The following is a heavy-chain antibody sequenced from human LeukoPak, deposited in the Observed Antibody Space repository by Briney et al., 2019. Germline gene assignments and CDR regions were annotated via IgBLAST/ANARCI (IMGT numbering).Heavy chain of an antibody. J-gene: IGHJ4*02. CDR3: ARAQRISSSSAVGY. CDR1: GYTFTSYD. D-gene: IGHD6-6*01. CDR2: MNPNSGNT. V-gene: IGHV1-8*01. Sequence: ASVKVSCKASGYTFTSYDINWVRQATGQGLEWMGWMNPNSGNTGYAQKFQGRVTMTRNTSISTAYMEPSSLRSEDTAVYYCARAQRISSSSAVGYWGQGTLVTVSS.